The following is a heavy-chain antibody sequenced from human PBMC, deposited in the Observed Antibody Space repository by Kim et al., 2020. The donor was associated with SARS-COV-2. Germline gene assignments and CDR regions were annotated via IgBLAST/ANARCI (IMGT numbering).Heavy chain of an antibody. CDR2: IKQDGSEK. J-gene: IGHJ4*02. CDR1: GFTFSSYW. D-gene: IGHD5-18*01. Sequence: GGSLRLSCAASGFTFSSYWMSWVRQAPGKGLEWVANIKQDGSEKYYVDSVKGRFTISRDNAKNSLYLQMNSLRAEDTAVYYCARDRGYSYGSFGYWGQGTVVTVSS. V-gene: IGHV3-7*01. CDR3: ARDRGYSYGSFGY.